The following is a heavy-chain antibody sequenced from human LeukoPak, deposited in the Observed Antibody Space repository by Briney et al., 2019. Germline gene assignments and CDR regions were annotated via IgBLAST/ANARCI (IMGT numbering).Heavy chain of an antibody. CDR1: GYIFNNYG. D-gene: IGHD3-10*01. Sequence: GASVKVSCKASGYIFNNYGITWVRQAPGQGLEWMGGIIPIFGTANYAQKFQGRVTITAAESTSTVYMELSSLRSEDTAIYYCARGGYYGSGSYYNPRLHWEKNYYYYMDVWGKGTTVTISS. V-gene: IGHV1-69*13. CDR2: IIPIFGTA. J-gene: IGHJ6*03. CDR3: ARGGYYGSGSYYNPRLHWEKNYYYYMDV.